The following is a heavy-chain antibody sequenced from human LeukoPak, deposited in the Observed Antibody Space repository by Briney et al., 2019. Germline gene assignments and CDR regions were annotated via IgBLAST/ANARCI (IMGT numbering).Heavy chain of an antibody. V-gene: IGHV3-21*01. D-gene: IGHD3-9*01. CDR1: GFTFSTYS. CDR2: ISSSSTYI. Sequence: GGSLRLSCAASGFTFSTYSMNWVRQAPGKRLEWVSSISSSSTYIYYADSVKGRFTISRDNAKNSLYLHMNSLRAEDTAVYYCAREMEDILTGYYMFDPWGQGTLVTVSS. CDR3: AREMEDILTGYYMFDP. J-gene: IGHJ5*02.